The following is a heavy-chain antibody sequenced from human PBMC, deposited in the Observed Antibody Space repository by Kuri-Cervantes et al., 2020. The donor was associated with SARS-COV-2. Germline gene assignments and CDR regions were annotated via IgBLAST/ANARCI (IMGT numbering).Heavy chain of an antibody. D-gene: IGHD2-15*01. V-gene: IGHV3-49*04. CDR3: TLVAATYKGAFDY. CDR2: IRRKAYGGTT. CDR1: GFTFGDYA. J-gene: IGHJ4*02. Sequence: GESLKISCTASGFTFGDYAMSWVRQAPGKGLEWVGFIRRKAYGGTTEYAESVKGRFTISRDDSKSIAYLQMNSLKTEDTAVYYCTLVAATYKGAFDYWGQAILTVSS.